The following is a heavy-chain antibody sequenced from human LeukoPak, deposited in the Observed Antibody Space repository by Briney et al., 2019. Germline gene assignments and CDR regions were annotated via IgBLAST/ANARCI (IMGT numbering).Heavy chain of an antibody. CDR1: GFTFSSCS. J-gene: IGHJ4*02. D-gene: IGHD6-13*01. CDR2: ISSSSSYI. CDR3: ARASSIAAAGSFDY. V-gene: IGHV3-21*01. Sequence: PGGSLRLSCAASGFTFSSCSMNWVRQAPGKGLEWVSSISSSSSYIYYADSVKGRLTISRDNAKNSLYLQMNSLRAEDTAVYYCARASSIAAAGSFDYWGQGTLVTVSS.